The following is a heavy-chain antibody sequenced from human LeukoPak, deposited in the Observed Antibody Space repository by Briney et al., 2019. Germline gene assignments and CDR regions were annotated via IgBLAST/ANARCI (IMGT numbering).Heavy chain of an antibody. V-gene: IGHV4-34*01. CDR1: GGSFSGYY. D-gene: IGHD6-6*01. J-gene: IGHJ4*02. Sequence: SETLSLTCAVYGGSFSGYYWSWIRQPPGKGLEWIGYIYHSGSTYYNPSLKSRVTISVDRSKNQFSLKLSSVTAADTAVYYCARDSSIAARLPDYWGQGTLVTVSS. CDR3: ARDSSIAARLPDY. CDR2: IYHSGST.